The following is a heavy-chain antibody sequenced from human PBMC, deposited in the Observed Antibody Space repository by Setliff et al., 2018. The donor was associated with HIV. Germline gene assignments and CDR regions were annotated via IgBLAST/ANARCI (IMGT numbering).Heavy chain of an antibody. CDR1: EFTFSGHW. D-gene: IGHD6-19*01. CDR3: ARGPVAGTLFDY. J-gene: IGHJ4*02. CDR2: IKQDGSEK. Sequence: PGGSLRLSCAASEFTFSGHWMSWVRQAPGKGLEWVANIKQDGSEKNYVDFVKGRFTISRDSAKNSLYLQMNSLRAEDMAVYYCARGPVAGTLFDYWGQGTLVTVSS. V-gene: IGHV3-7*03.